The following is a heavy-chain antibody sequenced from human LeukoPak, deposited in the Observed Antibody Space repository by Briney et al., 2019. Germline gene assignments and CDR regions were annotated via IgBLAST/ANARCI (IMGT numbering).Heavy chain of an antibody. CDR2: ISSSGSTI. D-gene: IGHD3-22*01. J-gene: IGHJ4*02. CDR3: ARGGYYYDSSGCYDFDY. CDR1: GFTFGDYY. V-gene: IGHV3-11*01. Sequence: GGSLRLSCAASGFTFGDYYMSWIRQAPGKGLKWVSYISSSGSTIYYADSVKGRFTISRDNAKNSLYLQMNSLRAEDTAVYYCARGGYYYDSSGCYDFDYWGQGTLVTVSS.